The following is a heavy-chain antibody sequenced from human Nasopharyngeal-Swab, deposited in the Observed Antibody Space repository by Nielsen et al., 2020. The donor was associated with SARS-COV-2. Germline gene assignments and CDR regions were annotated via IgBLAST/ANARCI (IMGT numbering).Heavy chain of an antibody. D-gene: IGHD6-13*01. J-gene: IGHJ4*02. CDR1: GFTFSSYA. CDR3: AKDPAAGNLDY. CDR2: ISGSGGST. V-gene: IGHV3-23*01. Sequence: LSLTCAASGFTFSSYAMSWVRQAPGKGLEWVSAISGSGGSTYYADSVKGRFTISRDNSKNTLYLQMNSLRAEDTAVYYCAKDPAAGNLDYWGQGTLVTVSS.